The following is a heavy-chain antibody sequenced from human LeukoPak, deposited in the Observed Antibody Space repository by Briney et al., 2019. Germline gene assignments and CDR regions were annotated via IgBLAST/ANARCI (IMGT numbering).Heavy chain of an antibody. D-gene: IGHD3-10*01. CDR1: GFTFSSYA. V-gene: IGHV3-30-3*01. CDR2: ISYDGSNK. Sequence: GGSLRLSCAASGFTFSSYAMHWVRQAPGKRLEWVAVISYDGSNKYYADSVKGRFTISRDNSKNTLYLQMNSLRAEDTAVYYCARDHGSGSYTYYYYGMDVWGQGTTVTVSS. CDR3: ARDHGSGSYTYYYYGMDV. J-gene: IGHJ6*02.